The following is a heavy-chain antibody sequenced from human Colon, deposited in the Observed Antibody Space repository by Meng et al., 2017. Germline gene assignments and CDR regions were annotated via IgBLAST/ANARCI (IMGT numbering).Heavy chain of an antibody. D-gene: IGHD4-17*01. CDR2: MSDSGTT. J-gene: IGHJ4*02. CDR1: GGSLKSGGYH. Sequence: QVHLHESGPGLVRPSDDLSLVFTVSGGSLKSGGYHWSWVRQHPGKGLEYIGFMSDSGTTDYNPSLRSRVSISEIGSSKNQFSLTLRSVTAADTATYFCARDTLYGTDYWGQGVLVTVSS. V-gene: IGHV4-31*03. CDR3: ARDTLYGTDY.